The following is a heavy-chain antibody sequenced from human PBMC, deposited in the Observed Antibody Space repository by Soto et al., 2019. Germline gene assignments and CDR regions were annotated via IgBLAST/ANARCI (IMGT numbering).Heavy chain of an antibody. D-gene: IGHD6-13*01. CDR2: IYSGGST. CDR3: ARVQQLVRSYYYYYGMDV. J-gene: IGHJ6*02. Sequence: GGSLRLSCAASGFTFSSNYMSWVRQAPGKGLEWVSVIYSGGSTYYADSVKGRFTISRDNSKNTLYLQMNSLRAEDTAVYYCARVQQLVRSYYYYYGMDVWGQGTTVTVSS. V-gene: IGHV3-53*01. CDR1: GFTFSSNY.